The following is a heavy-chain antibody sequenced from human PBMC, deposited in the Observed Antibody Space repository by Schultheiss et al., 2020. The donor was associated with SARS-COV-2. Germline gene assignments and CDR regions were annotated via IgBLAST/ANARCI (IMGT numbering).Heavy chain of an antibody. Sequence: SETLSLTCAVSGGSISSSNWWSWVRQHPGKGLEWIGYIYYSGSTNYNPSLKSRVTISVDTSKNQFSLKLSSVTAADTAVYYCARASYDILTSPRWFDPWGQGTLVTVSS. CDR3: ARASYDILTSPRWFDP. J-gene: IGHJ5*02. CDR1: GGSISSSNW. CDR2: IYYSGST. D-gene: IGHD3-9*01. V-gene: IGHV4-4*02.